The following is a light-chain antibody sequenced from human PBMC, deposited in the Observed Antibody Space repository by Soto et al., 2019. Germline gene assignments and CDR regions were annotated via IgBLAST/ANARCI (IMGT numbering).Light chain of an antibody. CDR2: EVS. V-gene: IGLV2-23*02. CDR1: SSDVGSYNL. CDR3: CSYAGSSTVV. J-gene: IGLJ2*01. Sequence: QSALTQPASVSGSPGQSITISCTGTSSDVGSYNLVSWYQQHPGKAPKLMIYEVSKRPSGGSNRFSGSKSGNTASLTISGLHAEDEADYYCCSYAGSSTVVFGGGTKLTVL.